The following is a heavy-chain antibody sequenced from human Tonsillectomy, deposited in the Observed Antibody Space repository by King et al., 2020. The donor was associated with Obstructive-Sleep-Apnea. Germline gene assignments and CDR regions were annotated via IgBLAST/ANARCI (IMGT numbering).Heavy chain of an antibody. Sequence: VQLQESGPGLEKPSETLSLTCTVSGGSISSYYWSWIRQPPGKGLEWIGNIYHSGSTNYNPSLKSRVTISVDTSKNQFSLKLSSVTAADTAVYYCARPYSYGSEGWYFDLWGRGTLVTVSS. D-gene: IGHD3-10*01. CDR1: GGSISSYY. V-gene: IGHV4-59*08. J-gene: IGHJ2*01. CDR2: IYHSGST. CDR3: ARPYSYGSEGWYFDL.